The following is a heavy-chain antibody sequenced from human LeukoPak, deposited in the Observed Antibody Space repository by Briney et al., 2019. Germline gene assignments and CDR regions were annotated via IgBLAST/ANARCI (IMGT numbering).Heavy chain of an antibody. Sequence: ASVKVSCKASGYTFTDYYIHWVRQAPGQGLEWLGWISPNGGGTEYAQKFQGRVAMTRDTSISTAYMQLSSLRSDDTAVYYCARDGGMAVAGTGYFYYMDVWGKGTTVTVSS. V-gene: IGHV1-2*02. J-gene: IGHJ6*03. CDR1: GYTFTDYY. CDR3: ARDGGMAVAGTGYFYYMDV. CDR2: ISPNGGGT. D-gene: IGHD6-19*01.